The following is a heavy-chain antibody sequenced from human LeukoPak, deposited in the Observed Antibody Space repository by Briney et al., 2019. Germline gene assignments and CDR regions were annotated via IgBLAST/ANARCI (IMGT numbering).Heavy chain of an antibody. CDR2: ISGSGDTT. CDR3: AKDTTAWWYHRAYMDV. D-gene: IGHD2-15*01. J-gene: IGHJ6*03. V-gene: IGHV3-23*01. Sequence: GGSLRLSCAASGFTLSSYAMSWVRQAPGGGLEGVSAISGSGDTTYHAHSVKGRFTISRDNSENRLSLQMDSLRAEDTAVYFCAKDTTAWWYHRAYMDVWGKGTTVTVSS. CDR1: GFTLSSYA.